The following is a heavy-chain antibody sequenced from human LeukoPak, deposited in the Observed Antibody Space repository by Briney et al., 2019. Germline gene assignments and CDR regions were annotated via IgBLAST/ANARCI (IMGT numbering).Heavy chain of an antibody. CDR3: ARSGREATEIDY. CDR2: INGRGTYI. J-gene: IGHJ4*02. Sequence: GGSLRLSCAASGFTFSNYWMHWVRQAPGKGLEWLSYINGRGTYIDYAESLKGRITISRDNAQNSLYLQMNSLRVEDTAVYYCARSGREATEIDYWGQGTLVTVSS. V-gene: IGHV3-21*06. D-gene: IGHD1-1*01. CDR1: GFTFSNYW.